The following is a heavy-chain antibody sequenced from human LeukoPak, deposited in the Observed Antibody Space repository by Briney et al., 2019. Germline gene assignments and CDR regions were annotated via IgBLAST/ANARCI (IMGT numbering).Heavy chain of an antibody. D-gene: IGHD5-24*01. CDR1: GFTFSSYA. CDR2: ISYDGSNK. CDR3: ARDGGGYNLFDY. J-gene: IGHJ4*02. V-gene: IGHV3-30*17. Sequence: GSLRLSCAASGFTFSSYAMHWVRQAPGKGLEWVAVISYDGSNKYYADSVKGRFTISRDNSKNTLYLQMNSLRAEDTAVYYCARDGGGYNLFDYWGQGTLVTVSS.